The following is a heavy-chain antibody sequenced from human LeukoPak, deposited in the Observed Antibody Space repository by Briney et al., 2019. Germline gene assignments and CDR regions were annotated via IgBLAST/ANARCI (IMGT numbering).Heavy chain of an antibody. Sequence: GGSLRPSCAASGFTFSSYGMHWVRQAPGKGLEWVAVISYDGSNKYYADSVKGRFTISRDNSKNTLYLQMNSLRAEDTAVYYCANGVLEWLGQGDFDYWGQGTLVTVSS. CDR3: ANGVLEWLGQGDFDY. J-gene: IGHJ4*02. CDR2: ISYDGSNK. V-gene: IGHV3-30*18. CDR1: GFTFSSYG. D-gene: IGHD6-19*01.